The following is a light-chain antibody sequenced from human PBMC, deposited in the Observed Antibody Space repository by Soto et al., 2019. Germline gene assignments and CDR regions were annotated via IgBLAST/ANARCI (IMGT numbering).Light chain of an antibody. V-gene: IGKV1-8*01. J-gene: IGKJ4*01. Sequence: AIRMTQSPSSLSASTGDRVTITCRASQGISSYLAWYQQKPGKAPKLLIYAASTLQSGFPSRFSGSGSGPDFTLTISSLQPDDFATYSRQQYYSYPLTFGGGTKVEIK. CDR3: QQYYSYPLT. CDR1: QGISSY. CDR2: AAS.